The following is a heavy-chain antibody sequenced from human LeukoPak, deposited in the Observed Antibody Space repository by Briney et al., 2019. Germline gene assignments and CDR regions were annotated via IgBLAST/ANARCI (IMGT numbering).Heavy chain of an antibody. D-gene: IGHD3-10*01. CDR1: GYSISSGYY. CDR2: INHSGST. Sequence: SETLSLTCAVSGYSISSGYYWGWIRQPPGKGLEWIGEINHSGSTNYNPSLKSRVTISVDTSKNQFSLKLSSVTAADTAVYYCARGYPTRRITMVRGPLSLDYWGQGTLVTVSS. J-gene: IGHJ4*02. CDR3: ARGYPTRRITMVRGPLSLDY. V-gene: IGHV4-38-2*01.